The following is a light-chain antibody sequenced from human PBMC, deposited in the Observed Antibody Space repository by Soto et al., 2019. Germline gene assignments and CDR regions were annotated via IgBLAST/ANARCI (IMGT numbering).Light chain of an antibody. Sequence: QSVLTQPASVSGSPGQSITISCTGTSSDVGGYNYVSWYQQHPGKAPKLMIYDVSNRPSGVSNRFSGSKSGNTASLTISGLQAEDEADYYCSSYTSSSTSLYVFVTGSMVTVL. V-gene: IGLV2-14*01. CDR2: DVS. CDR3: SSYTSSSTSLYV. CDR1: SSDVGGYNY. J-gene: IGLJ1*01.